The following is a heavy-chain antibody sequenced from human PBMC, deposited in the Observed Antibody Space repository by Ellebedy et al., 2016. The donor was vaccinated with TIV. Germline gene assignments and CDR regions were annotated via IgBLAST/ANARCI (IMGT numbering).Heavy chain of an antibody. CDR3: AKGKEAGYDLDY. CDR2: ITASGAGT. D-gene: IGHD5-12*01. J-gene: IGHJ4*02. Sequence: GESLKISCAASGFAFGTYAMSWVRQAPGKGLEWVSAITASGAGTYYVDSVKGRFTISRDNSKNTLNLQMNSLRPEDTAVYYCAKGKEAGYDLDYWGQGTLVTVSS. V-gene: IGHV3-23*01. CDR1: GFAFGTYA.